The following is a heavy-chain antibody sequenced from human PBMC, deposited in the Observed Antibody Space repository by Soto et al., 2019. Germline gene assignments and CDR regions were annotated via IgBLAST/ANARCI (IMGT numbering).Heavy chain of an antibody. V-gene: IGHV1-8*01. CDR1: GYTFTSYD. J-gene: IGHJ6*02. Sequence: QVQLVQSGAEVKKPGASVKVSCKASGYTFTSYDINWVRQATGQGLEWMGWMNPNSGNTGYAQKFQGRVTMTKNTSISTAYMARSSLLSDVSAFDYFARENTSFGIDVWGQWTTFTVSS. D-gene: IGHD2-2*02. CDR2: MNPNSGNT. CDR3: ARENTSFGIDV.